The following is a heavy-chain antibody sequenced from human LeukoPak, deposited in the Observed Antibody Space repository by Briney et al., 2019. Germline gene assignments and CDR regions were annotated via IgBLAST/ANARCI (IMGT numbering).Heavy chain of an antibody. Sequence: ASVKVSCKASGYTFTGYYMHWVRQAPGQGLEWMGWINPNSGGTNYAQKFQGRVTMTRDTSISTAYMELSRLRSDDTAVYYCARGDEHHYYYYYMDVWGKGTTVTVSS. CDR3: ARGDEHHYYYYYMDV. CDR1: GYTFTGYY. D-gene: IGHD1/OR15-1a*01. V-gene: IGHV1-2*02. J-gene: IGHJ6*03. CDR2: INPNSGGT.